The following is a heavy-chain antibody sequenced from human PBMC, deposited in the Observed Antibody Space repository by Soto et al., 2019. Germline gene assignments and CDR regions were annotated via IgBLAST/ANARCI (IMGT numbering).Heavy chain of an antibody. CDR3: ARDPGGRWLPSYFYGMDV. CDR1: GGTFSNYA. D-gene: IGHD3-16*01. V-gene: IGHV1-69*12. Sequence: QVQLVQSGAEVKKPGSSVKVSCKASGGTFSNYAISWVRQAPGQGLEWMGGITPIFGTTNYAQKFQGRVTITADESTTTAFMELSSLRSDDTAVDYCARDPGGRWLPSYFYGMDVWGPGTTVTVSS. J-gene: IGHJ6*02. CDR2: ITPIFGTT.